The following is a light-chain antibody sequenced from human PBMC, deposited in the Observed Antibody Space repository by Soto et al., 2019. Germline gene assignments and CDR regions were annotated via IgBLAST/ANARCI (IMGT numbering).Light chain of an antibody. J-gene: IGKJ4*01. CDR3: QPYKTWPLT. CDR1: QDVGST. Sequence: ELVLTQSPATLSVSPGERATLSCRASQDVGSTLAWYQQEPGQAPRLLIYDASTRATGIPARFSGDGSGTDFNLTISSLQSDDVVVYYCQPYKTWPLTFCGGTRVEI. V-gene: IGKV3-15*01. CDR2: DAS.